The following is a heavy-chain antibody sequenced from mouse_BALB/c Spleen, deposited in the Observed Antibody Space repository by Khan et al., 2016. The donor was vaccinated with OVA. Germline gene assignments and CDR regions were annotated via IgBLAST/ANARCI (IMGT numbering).Heavy chain of an antibody. CDR1: GYSITSGYG. V-gene: IGHV3-2*02. D-gene: IGHD1-2*01. CDR3: ARTARIKY. CDR2: ISYSGST. Sequence: EVQLQESGPGLVKPSQSLSLTCTVTGYSITSGYGWNWIRQFPGNKLEWMGYISYSGSTNYHPSLKSRISITRDTSKKQFFLQLTSVTTEYTATYYCARTARIKYWGQGTTLTVSS. J-gene: IGHJ2*01.